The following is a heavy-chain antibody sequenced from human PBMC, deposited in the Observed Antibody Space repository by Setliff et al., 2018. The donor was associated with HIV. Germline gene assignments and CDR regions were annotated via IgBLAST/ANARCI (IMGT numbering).Heavy chain of an antibody. CDR3: ARRGYYDSSSYNDAFDI. D-gene: IGHD3-22*01. CDR2: IYHTGSI. J-gene: IGHJ3*02. Sequence: SETLSLTCAVSGYSISSGYYWGWIRQPPGKGLEWIGNIYHTGSISYNPSLKSRVTISVDMSKNHFSLKLNSVTAADTAVYYCARRGYYDSSSYNDAFDIWGQGTMVTVS. CDR1: GYSISSGYY. V-gene: IGHV4-38-2*01.